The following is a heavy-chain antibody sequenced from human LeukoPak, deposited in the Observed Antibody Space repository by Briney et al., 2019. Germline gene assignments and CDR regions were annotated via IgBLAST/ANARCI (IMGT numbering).Heavy chain of an antibody. CDR3: AKPAISSRGWYYDY. V-gene: IGHV3-9*01. D-gene: IGHD6-19*01. CDR1: GFTFDDYA. J-gene: IGHJ4*02. CDR2: ISWNSGSI. Sequence: PGRSLRLSCAASGFTFDDYAMHWVRQAPGKGLEWVSGISWNSGSIGYADSVKGRFTISRDNAKNSLYLQMNSLRAEDTAVYYCAKPAISSRGWYYDYWGQGTLVTVSS.